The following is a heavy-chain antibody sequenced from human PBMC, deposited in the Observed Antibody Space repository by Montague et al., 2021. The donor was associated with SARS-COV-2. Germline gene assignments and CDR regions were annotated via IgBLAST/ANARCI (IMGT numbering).Heavy chain of an antibody. V-gene: IGHV4-34*01. Sequence: SETLSLTCAVYGGSFRGDYWSWIRQPPGKGLEWIGEITHGGGTTYNPTLRSRATISVDTSQNEFSLKLSSVTAADTAVYFCARGARSSWYTYGMDVWGQGTTVTVSS. D-gene: IGHD6-13*01. CDR1: GGSFRGDY. J-gene: IGHJ6*02. CDR3: ARGARSSWYTYGMDV. CDR2: ITHGGGT.